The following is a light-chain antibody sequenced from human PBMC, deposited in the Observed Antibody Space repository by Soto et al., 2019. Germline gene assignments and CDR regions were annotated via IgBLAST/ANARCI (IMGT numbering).Light chain of an antibody. CDR1: SSDVGGYNY. J-gene: IGLJ2*01. CDR2: AGS. V-gene: IGLV2-14*01. CDR3: SSYSSRSSLV. Sequence: QSALTQPASVSGSPGQSIPISCTGTSSDVGGYNYVSWYQQHPGKAPKLMIYAGSDRPSGVSNRFSGSKSGNTASLTISGLQAEDEADYYCSSYSSRSSLVFGGGTKLTV.